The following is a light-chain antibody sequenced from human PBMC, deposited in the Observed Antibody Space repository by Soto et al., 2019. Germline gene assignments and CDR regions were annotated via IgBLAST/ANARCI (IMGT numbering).Light chain of an antibody. CDR1: SSDVGSYNL. V-gene: IGLV2-23*02. J-gene: IGLJ7*01. Sequence: QSALTQPASVSGSPGQSITISCTGTSSDVGSYNLVSWYQQHPCKAPKLIIYGDSRRPSGVSNRFSGSKSGNTASLTISGLQAEDEADYSCCSYAGSNTFAIFGGGTQLTVL. CDR2: GDS. CDR3: CSYAGSNTFAI.